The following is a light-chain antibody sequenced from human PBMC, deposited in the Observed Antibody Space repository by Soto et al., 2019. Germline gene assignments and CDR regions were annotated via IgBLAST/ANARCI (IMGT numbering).Light chain of an antibody. CDR3: QQSYSTPFT. Sequence: DIQMTQSPSSLSASVGDRVTITCRASQSISSYLNWYQQKQGKAPKLLIYAASSLQSGVPSRFSGSGSGTDFTLTISSLQPEYFATYYCQQSYSTPFTFGPGTKVDIK. V-gene: IGKV1-39*01. CDR2: AAS. J-gene: IGKJ3*01. CDR1: QSISSY.